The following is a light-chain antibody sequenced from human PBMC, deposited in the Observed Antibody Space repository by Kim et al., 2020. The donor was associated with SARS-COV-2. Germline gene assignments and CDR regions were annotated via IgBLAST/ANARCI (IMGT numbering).Light chain of an antibody. CDR2: GKN. V-gene: IGLV3-19*01. CDR1: SLRSYY. J-gene: IGLJ2*01. Sequence: SSELTQDPAVSVALGQTVRITCQGDSLRSYYATWYQQKPGQDPILVIYGKNNRPSGIPDRFSGSSSGNTASLTITGTQAGDEADYYCNSRDTNDNVVFGGGTQLTV. CDR3: NSRDTNDNVV.